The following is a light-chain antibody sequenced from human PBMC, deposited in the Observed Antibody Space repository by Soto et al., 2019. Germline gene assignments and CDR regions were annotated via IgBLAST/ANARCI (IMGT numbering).Light chain of an antibody. CDR1: SSNIGNND. CDR3: AAWDDSLNGYV. Sequence: QSVLTQPPSVSEAPRQRVTISCSGSSSNIGNNDVNWYQQLPGKAPKLLIYYDDLLPSGVSDRFSGSKSGTSASLAISGLQSDDEADYYCAAWDDSLNGYVFGTGTKVTVL. V-gene: IGLV1-36*01. J-gene: IGLJ1*01. CDR2: YDD.